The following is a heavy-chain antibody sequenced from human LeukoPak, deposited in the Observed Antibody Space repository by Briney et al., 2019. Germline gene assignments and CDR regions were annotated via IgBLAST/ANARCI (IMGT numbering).Heavy chain of an antibody. Sequence: GASVTVSFKASGYTFTIYYMRWVRQAPGQGLEWMGIINPSGGSTSYAQKFQGRVTMTRDTSTSTVYMELSSLRSEDTAVYYCARRSECLPVEDGCSYGMDVWGQGTTVTVSS. CDR3: ARRSECLPVEDGCSYGMDV. D-gene: IGHD3-3*01. V-gene: IGHV1-46*01. CDR1: GYTFTIYY. CDR2: INPSGGST. J-gene: IGHJ6*02.